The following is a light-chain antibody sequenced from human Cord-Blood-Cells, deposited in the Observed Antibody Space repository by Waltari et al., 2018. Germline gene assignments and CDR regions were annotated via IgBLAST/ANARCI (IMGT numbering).Light chain of an antibody. V-gene: IGKV1-39*01. CDR2: AAS. CDR1: QSFSSY. J-gene: IGKJ2*03. Sequence: DIQMTQPPSSLSASVGDRVTITCRASQSFSSYLNWYQQKPGKAPKLLIYAASSLQSRVPSRFSGSGSRTDFTRTISSLQPEDFATYYCQQSYSTPYSFGQGTKLEIK. CDR3: QQSYSTPYS.